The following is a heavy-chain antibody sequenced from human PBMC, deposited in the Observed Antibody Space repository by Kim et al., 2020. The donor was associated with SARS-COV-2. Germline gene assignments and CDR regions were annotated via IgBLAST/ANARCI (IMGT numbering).Heavy chain of an antibody. Sequence: SVKVSCKASGGTFSSYAISWVRQAPGQGLEWMGGIIPIFGTANYAQKFQGRVTITADESTSTAYMELSSLRSEDTAVYYCAAKWDSRHYYGMDVWGQGTTVTVS. CDR2: IIPIFGTA. V-gene: IGHV1-69*13. CDR1: GGTFSSYA. D-gene: IGHD1-26*01. CDR3: AAKWDSRHYYGMDV. J-gene: IGHJ6*02.